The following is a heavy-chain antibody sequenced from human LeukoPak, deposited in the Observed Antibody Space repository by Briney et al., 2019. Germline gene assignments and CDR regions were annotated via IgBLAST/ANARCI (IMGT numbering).Heavy chain of an antibody. D-gene: IGHD6-19*01. CDR2: ISWNSGSM. CDR1: GFTFDDYA. Sequence: PGGSLRLSCAASGFTFDDYAIHWVRQAPGKGLEWVSGISWNSGSMGYADSVKGRFTISRDNAKNSLYLQMNSLRAEDTALYYCAKAAGIAVAGTRTQFDYWGQGTLVTVSS. V-gene: IGHV3-9*01. CDR3: AKAAGIAVAGTRTQFDY. J-gene: IGHJ4*02.